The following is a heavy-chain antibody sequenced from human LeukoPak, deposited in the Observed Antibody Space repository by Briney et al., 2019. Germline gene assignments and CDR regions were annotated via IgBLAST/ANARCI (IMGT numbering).Heavy chain of an antibody. Sequence: SGGSLRLSCAASGFTFNSYGMSWVRQAPGKGLEWVSAISGSGGSTYYADSVKGRFTISRDNSKNTLYLQMNSLRAEDTAVYYCAKSRSGYSSGAFDIWGQGTMVTVSS. V-gene: IGHV3-23*01. CDR3: AKSRSGYSSGAFDI. D-gene: IGHD3-3*01. CDR2: ISGSGGST. CDR1: GFTFNSYG. J-gene: IGHJ3*02.